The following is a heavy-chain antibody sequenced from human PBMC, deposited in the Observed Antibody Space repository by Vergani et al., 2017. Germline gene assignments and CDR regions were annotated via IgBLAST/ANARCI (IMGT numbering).Heavy chain of an antibody. CDR2: INPNSGGT. V-gene: IGHV1-2*02. J-gene: IGHJ5*02. CDR1: GYTFTGYY. D-gene: IGHD2-15*01. Sequence: QVQLVQSGAEVKKPGASVKVSCKASGYTFTGYYMHWVRQAPGQGLEWMGWINPNSGGTNYAQKVQGRVTMTRGTSISTVYMELSRLRSDDTAVYYCARDKLRIPATCWFDPWGQGTLVTVSS. CDR3: ARDKLRIPATCWFDP.